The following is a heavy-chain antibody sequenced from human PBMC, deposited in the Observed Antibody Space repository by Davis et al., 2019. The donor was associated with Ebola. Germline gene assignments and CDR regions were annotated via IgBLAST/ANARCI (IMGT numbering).Heavy chain of an antibody. Sequence: ASVKVSCKASGYTFTSYYMHWVRQAPGQGLEWMGIINPSGGSTSYAQKFQGRVTMTRDTSITTAYMELTSLTSEDTAVYYCARGGEPYGMDVWGQGTTVTVSS. V-gene: IGHV1-46*01. J-gene: IGHJ6*02. D-gene: IGHD3-16*01. CDR3: ARGGEPYGMDV. CDR2: INPSGGST. CDR1: GYTFTSYY.